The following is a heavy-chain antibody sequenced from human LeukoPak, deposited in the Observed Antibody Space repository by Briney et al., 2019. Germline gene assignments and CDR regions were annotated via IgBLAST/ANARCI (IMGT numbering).Heavy chain of an antibody. CDR3: ARVSGTDFWSGSYSAYFDY. CDR2: INAGNGNT. Sequence: ASVKVSCKASGYTFTSYAMHWVRQAPGQRLEWMGWINAGNGNTKYSQKFQGRVTIARDTSASTAYMELSSLRSADTAVYYCARVSGTDFWSGSYSAYFDYWGQGTLVTVSS. V-gene: IGHV1-3*01. D-gene: IGHD3-3*01. J-gene: IGHJ4*02. CDR1: GYTFTSYA.